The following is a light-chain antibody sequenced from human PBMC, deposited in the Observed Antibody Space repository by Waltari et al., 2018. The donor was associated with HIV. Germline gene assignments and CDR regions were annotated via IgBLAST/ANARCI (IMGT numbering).Light chain of an antibody. CDR2: GHN. CDR3: SAWDDSLRATV. J-gene: IGLJ1*01. CDR1: FSNLGANT. Sequence: QSVMSHPPSASGTPGQTVTISCSGRFSNLGANTVNWYQQIPGTAPRLLIYGHNQQPSGVPDRFSGSRSGTSASLTIGGLQSEDEADYYCSAWDDSLRATVFGTGTRVTVL. V-gene: IGLV1-44*01.